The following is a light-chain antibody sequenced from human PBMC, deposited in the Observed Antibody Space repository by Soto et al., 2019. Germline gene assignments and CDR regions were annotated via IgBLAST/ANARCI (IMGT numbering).Light chain of an antibody. CDR3: QQRRSWPIT. CDR1: QSLNIY. CDR2: DAS. Sequence: EIVLTQSPATLSLSPGERATLSCRASQSLNIYLAWYQQKPGQAPRLLIYDASNRATGIPARFSGSGSEPDFTLTISSREPEDFAVYYCQQRRSWPITFGQGTRLEIK. V-gene: IGKV3-11*01. J-gene: IGKJ5*01.